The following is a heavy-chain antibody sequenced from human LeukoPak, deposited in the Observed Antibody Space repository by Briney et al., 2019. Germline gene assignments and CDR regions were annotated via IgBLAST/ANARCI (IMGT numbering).Heavy chain of an antibody. CDR3: ARDSADSFEY. CDR1: GFTFSSYA. V-gene: IGHV3-30*04. Sequence: GGSLRLSCAASGFTFSSYAMSWVRQAPGKGLEWVAVISYDGSNKYYADSVKGRFTISRDTSKNTLYLQLNSLRTEDTAVFYCARDSADSFEYWGQGTLVTVSS. CDR2: ISYDGSNK. J-gene: IGHJ4*02.